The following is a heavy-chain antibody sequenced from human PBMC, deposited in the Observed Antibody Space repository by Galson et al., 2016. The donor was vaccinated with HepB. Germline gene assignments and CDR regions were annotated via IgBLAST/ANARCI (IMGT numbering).Heavy chain of an antibody. CDR3: AHGSGYYLNFDY. D-gene: IGHD3-22*01. CDR2: IYWDDTK. Sequence: PALVKPTQTLTLTCTFSGFSLSTSGVGVGWIRQPPGKAPEWLAHIYWDDTKRYRPSLKSRLTITKGASGRQVVLTLTNMDPPDTATYYCAHGSGYYLNFDYWGQGTLVTVSS. CDR1: GFSLSTSGVG. J-gene: IGHJ4*02. V-gene: IGHV2-5*02.